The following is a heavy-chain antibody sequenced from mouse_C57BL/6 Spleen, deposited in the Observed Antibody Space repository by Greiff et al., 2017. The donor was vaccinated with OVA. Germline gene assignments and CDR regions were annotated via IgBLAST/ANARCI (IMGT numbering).Heavy chain of an antibody. CDR1: GYSFTSYT. V-gene: IGHV1-4*01. CDR2: INPSSGYT. Sequence: QVQLQQSGAELARPGASVKMSCKASGYSFTSYTMHWVKQRPGQGLEWIGYINPSSGYTKYNQKFKDKATLTADKSSSTAYMQLSSLTSEDSAVYYCARGYDGPQGAMDYWGQGTSVTVSS. CDR3: ARGYDGPQGAMDY. D-gene: IGHD2-2*01. J-gene: IGHJ4*01.